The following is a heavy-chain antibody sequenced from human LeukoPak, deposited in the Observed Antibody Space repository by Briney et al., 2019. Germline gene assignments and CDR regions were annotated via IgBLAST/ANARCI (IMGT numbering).Heavy chain of an antibody. D-gene: IGHD3-10*01. CDR2: IYYSGST. CDR3: ARADPNASGYFYRFNWFDP. J-gene: IGHJ5*02. Sequence: SETLSLTCTVSGGSISSYYWNWVRQPPGKGLEWVGNIYYSGSTNYNPSLKSRVTISLDTSKFQFSLRLNSVTAADTAVYYCARADPNASGYFYRFNWFDPWGQGTLVTVSS. V-gene: IGHV4-59*01. CDR1: GGSISSYY.